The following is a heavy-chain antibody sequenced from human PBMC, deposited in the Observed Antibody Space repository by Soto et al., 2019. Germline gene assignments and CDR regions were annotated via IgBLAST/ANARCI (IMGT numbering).Heavy chain of an antibody. CDR1: GYTFTGYY. J-gene: IGHJ4*02. CDR3: ARGADYGDYFSY. Sequence: ASVKVSCKASGYTFTGYYMHWVRQAPGQGLEWMGWINPNSGGTNYAQKFQGRVTMTRDTSVSTAYMELSRLRSDDTAVYYCARGADYGDYFSYWGQGTLVTVSS. D-gene: IGHD4-17*01. V-gene: IGHV1-2*02. CDR2: INPNSGGT.